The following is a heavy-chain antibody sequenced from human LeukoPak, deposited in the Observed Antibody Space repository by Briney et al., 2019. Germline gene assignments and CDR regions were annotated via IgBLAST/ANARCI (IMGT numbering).Heavy chain of an antibody. CDR2: ISGSGDIT. CDR1: GFIFSSHA. Sequence: PGGSLRLSCAASGFIFSSHAMSWVRQAPGKGLEWVSGISGSGDITYYADSVKGRFTISRDNSKNTLYLQMNSLRAEDTAVYYCAKDRNYYGSGSWLFDYWGQGTLVAVSS. CDR3: AKDRNYYGSGSWLFDY. J-gene: IGHJ4*02. V-gene: IGHV3-23*01. D-gene: IGHD3-10*01.